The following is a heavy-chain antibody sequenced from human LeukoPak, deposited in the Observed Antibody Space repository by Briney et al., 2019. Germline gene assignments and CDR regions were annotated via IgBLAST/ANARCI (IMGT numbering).Heavy chain of an antibody. CDR3: ARAPSGETLSPYFFDY. D-gene: IGHD7-27*01. CDR1: GGTFSSYS. CDR2: IIPIFGTT. J-gene: IGHJ4*02. Sequence: GASVKVSCKASGGTFSSYSISWVRQAPGQGLEWMGRIIPIFGTTNYAQKFQGRVTMTSDESTSTVYLELSSLRSEDTAVYYCARAPSGETLSPYFFDYWGQGTLVTVSS. V-gene: IGHV1-69*15.